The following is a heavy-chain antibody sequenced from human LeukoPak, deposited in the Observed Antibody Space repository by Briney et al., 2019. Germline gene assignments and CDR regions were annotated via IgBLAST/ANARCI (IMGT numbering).Heavy chain of an antibody. D-gene: IGHD2-2*01. J-gene: IGHJ5*02. CDR3: ARVIVVVPGAKVWFDP. Sequence: ASVKVSCKAYGYIFNTYYMHWVRQAPGQGLEWMGIINPSGGSTSYAQKFQGRVTMTRDTSTSTAYMELSSLRSEDTAVYYCARVIVVVPGAKVWFDPWGQGTLVTVSS. CDR2: INPSGGST. CDR1: GYIFNTYY. V-gene: IGHV1-46*02.